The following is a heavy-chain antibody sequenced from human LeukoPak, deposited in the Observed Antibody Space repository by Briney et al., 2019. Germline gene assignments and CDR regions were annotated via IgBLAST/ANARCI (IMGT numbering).Heavy chain of an antibody. CDR1: GGSISSYY. CDR2: IYYSGST. V-gene: IGHV4-39*07. D-gene: IGHD3-3*01. J-gene: IGHJ3*02. Sequence: SETLSLTCTVSGGSISSYYWGWIRQPPGKGLEWIGSIYYSGSTYCNPSLKSRVTISVDTSKNQFSLKLSSVTAADTAVYYCAKRKPGVVIPYDAFDIWGQGTMVTVSS. CDR3: AKRKPGVVIPYDAFDI.